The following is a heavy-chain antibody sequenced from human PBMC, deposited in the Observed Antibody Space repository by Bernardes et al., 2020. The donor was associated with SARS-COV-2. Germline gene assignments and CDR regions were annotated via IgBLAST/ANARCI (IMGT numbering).Heavy chain of an antibody. CDR3: ARNFPGDHGVDY. CDR1: GFSFSTYW. V-gene: IGHV3-7*01. CDR2: IKEDGSDK. Sequence: GGSLRLSCVASGFSFSTYWMSWVRRTPGKGLEWVAMIKEDGSDKYYVDSVKGRFTISRDNAKNSLYLQMNSLRGEDTAVYYCARNFPGDHGVDYWGQGTLVTVSA. D-gene: IGHD1-1*01. J-gene: IGHJ4*02.